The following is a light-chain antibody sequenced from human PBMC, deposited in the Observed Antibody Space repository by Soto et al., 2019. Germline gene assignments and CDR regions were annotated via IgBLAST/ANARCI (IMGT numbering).Light chain of an antibody. V-gene: IGLV1-40*01. Sequence: QSVLTQPPSVSGAPGQRVTISCTGNSSNIGAGYDVHWYQQLPGKAPKLLIFGNSNRPSGVPDRFFGSKSGTSASLAITGLQAEDEADYYCQSYDRSLSGSVFGGGTKLTVL. J-gene: IGLJ3*02. CDR1: SSNIGAGYD. CDR3: QSYDRSLSGSV. CDR2: GNS.